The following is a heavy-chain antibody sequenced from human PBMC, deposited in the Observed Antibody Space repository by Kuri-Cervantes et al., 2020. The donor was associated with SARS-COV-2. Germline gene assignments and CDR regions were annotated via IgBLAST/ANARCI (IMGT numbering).Heavy chain of an antibody. CDR3: ARSPLRKGAWYYDFWSGFFD. CDR1: GGSISSYF. Sequence: SETLSLTCNVSGGSISSYFWSWLRQAPGKGPEWIGTIYYSGSTNYNPSLKSRVAISVDTSKNQFSLKLSSVTAADTAVYYCARSPLRKGAWYYDFWSGFFDWGQGTLVTVSS. D-gene: IGHD3-3*01. CDR2: IYYSGST. J-gene: IGHJ4*02. V-gene: IGHV4-59*08.